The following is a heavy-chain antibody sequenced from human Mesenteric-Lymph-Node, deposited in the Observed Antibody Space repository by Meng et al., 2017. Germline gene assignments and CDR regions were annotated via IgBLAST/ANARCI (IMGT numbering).Heavy chain of an antibody. D-gene: IGHD3-10*01. CDR2: INDGNGKT. J-gene: IGHJ6*02. CDR3: ARGRGFVTPSQYGMDV. Sequence: ASVKVSCKASGYTFTSYAMHWVRQAAGQRLEWMGWINDGNGKTKYSQKVQGRVTITRDTSASTAYMELSSLRSEDTAVYYCARGRGFVTPSQYGMDVWGQGTTVTVSS. CDR1: GYTFTSYA. V-gene: IGHV1-3*01.